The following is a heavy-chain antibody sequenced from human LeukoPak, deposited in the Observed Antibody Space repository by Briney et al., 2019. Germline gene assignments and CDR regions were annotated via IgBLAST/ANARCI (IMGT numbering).Heavy chain of an antibody. V-gene: IGHV3-23*01. CDR3: AIDPNWGTHS. CDR1: GFTFNNYA. J-gene: IGHJ4*02. Sequence: GGSLRLSCAASGFTFNNYAMTWVRQAPGKGLEWVSVVSGSGDNTNYADSVKGRFTISRDNSKNALYLQMNSLRVEDTAVYYCAIDPNWGTHSWGQGVLVTVSS. D-gene: IGHD7-27*01. CDR2: VSGSGDNT.